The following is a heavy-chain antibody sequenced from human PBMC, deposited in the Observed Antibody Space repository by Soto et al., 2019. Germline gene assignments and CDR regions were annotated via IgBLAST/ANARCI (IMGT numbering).Heavy chain of an antibody. CDR1: GGSISSYY. V-gene: IGHV4-4*07. Sequence: PSETLSLTCTASGGSISSYYWSWIRQPAGKGLEWIGRIYTSGSTNYNPSLKSRVTMSVDTSKNQCSLKLSSVTAADTAVYYCARSTAVTMVRGVIYYYYGMDVWGQGTTVTVSS. D-gene: IGHD3-10*01. CDR3: ARSTAVTMVRGVIYYYYGMDV. CDR2: IYTSGST. J-gene: IGHJ6*02.